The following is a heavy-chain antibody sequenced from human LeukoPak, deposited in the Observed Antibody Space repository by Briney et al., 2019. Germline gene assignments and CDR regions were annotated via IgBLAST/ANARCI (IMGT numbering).Heavy chain of an antibody. Sequence: ASVKVSCKASGYTFTNYGISWVRQAPGQGLEWMGWISAYNGNTNYAQKLQGRVTMTTDTSTSTAYMELSSLRSEDTAVYYCAGGGGYPDAFDIWGQGTMVTVSS. CDR2: ISAYNGNT. CDR1: GYTFTNYG. D-gene: IGHD5-18*01. V-gene: IGHV1-18*01. CDR3: AGGGGYPDAFDI. J-gene: IGHJ3*02.